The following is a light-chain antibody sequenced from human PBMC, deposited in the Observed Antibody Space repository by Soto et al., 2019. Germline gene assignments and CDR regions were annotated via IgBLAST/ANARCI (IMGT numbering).Light chain of an antibody. J-gene: IGLJ1*01. CDR3: TSFTGKSTYV. CDR2: QVS. CDR1: SSDVGGYDF. Sequence: QSVLTQPASVSGSPGQSITISCTGTSSDVGGYDFVSWYQQHPGKAPKFIIYQVSHRPSGVSSRFSGSKSGNTASLTISGLRAEDEADYYCTSFTGKSTYVFGAGTKVTV. V-gene: IGLV2-14*01.